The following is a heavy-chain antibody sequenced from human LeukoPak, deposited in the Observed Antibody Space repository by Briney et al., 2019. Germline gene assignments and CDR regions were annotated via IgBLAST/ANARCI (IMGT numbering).Heavy chain of an antibody. CDR2: FDPEDGET. V-gene: IGHV1-24*01. D-gene: IGHD5-18*01. J-gene: IGHJ6*02. CDR3: ARIDTAMVPGMDV. Sequence: ASVKVSCKVSGSSLTELSMHWVRQAPRKGFEWMGGFDPEDGETIYAQKFQGRVTITADKSTSTAYMELSSLRSEDTAVYYCARIDTAMVPGMDVWGQGTTVTVSS. CDR1: GSSLTELS.